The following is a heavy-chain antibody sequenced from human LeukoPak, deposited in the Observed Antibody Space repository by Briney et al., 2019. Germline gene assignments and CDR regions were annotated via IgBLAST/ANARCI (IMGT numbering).Heavy chain of an antibody. CDR1: GGTFSSYA. V-gene: IGHV1-69*05. J-gene: IGHJ4*02. D-gene: IGHD3-22*01. CDR2: IIPIFGTA. Sequence: SVKVSCKASGGTFSSYAISWVGQAPGQGLEWMGRIIPIFGTANYAQKFQGRVTITTDESTSTAYMELSSLRSEDTAVYYCARSEYYYDSSGYYCFDYWGQGTPLTVSS. CDR3: ARSEYYYDSSGYYCFDY.